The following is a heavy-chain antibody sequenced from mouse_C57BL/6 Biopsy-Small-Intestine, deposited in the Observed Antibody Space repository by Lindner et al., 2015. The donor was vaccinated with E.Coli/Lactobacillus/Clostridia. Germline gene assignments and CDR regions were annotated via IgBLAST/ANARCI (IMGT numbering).Heavy chain of an antibody. CDR1: GYTFSSYD. D-gene: IGHD1-1*02. CDR2: MNPNSGNT. CDR3: ARGYYASGSSWFDP. Sequence: VKVSCKASGYTFSSYDIHWVRQATGQGLEWMGWMNPNSGNTGYAQKFQGRVTMTRNTSINAANMELSSLRSEDTAVYYCARGYYASGSSWFDPWGQGTLVTVSS. V-gene: IGHV1-66*01. J-gene: IGHJ4*01.